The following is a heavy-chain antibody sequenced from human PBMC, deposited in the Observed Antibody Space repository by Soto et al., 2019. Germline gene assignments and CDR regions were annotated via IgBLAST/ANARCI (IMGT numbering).Heavy chain of an antibody. Sequence: SETLSLTCTVSGGSISSGGYYWSWIRQHPGKGLEWIGYIYYSGSTYYNPSLKSRVTISVDTSKNQFSLKLSSVTAADTAVYYCARGEQWLFPYYYYGMDVWGQGTTVTVSS. CDR3: ARGEQWLFPYYYYGMDV. J-gene: IGHJ6*02. CDR2: IYYSGST. D-gene: IGHD6-19*01. V-gene: IGHV4-31*03. CDR1: GGSISSGGYY.